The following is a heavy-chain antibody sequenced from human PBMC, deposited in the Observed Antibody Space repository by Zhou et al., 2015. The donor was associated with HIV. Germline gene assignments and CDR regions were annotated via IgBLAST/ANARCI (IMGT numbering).Heavy chain of an antibody. Sequence: VQLVESGGGVVQPGRSLRLSCAASGFTLSNYAMNWVRQAPGKGLEWVSSITGSGVTTHYADSVRGRFTISRDNSRNTLYLQMDSLTAEDTAIYYCARRGSVDPGTLNTYDVWGQGTVVSVSS. CDR2: ITGSGVTT. CDR1: GFTLSNYA. D-gene: IGHD5/OR15-5a*01. J-gene: IGHJ3*01. CDR3: ARRGSVDPGTLNTYDV. V-gene: IGHV3-23*04.